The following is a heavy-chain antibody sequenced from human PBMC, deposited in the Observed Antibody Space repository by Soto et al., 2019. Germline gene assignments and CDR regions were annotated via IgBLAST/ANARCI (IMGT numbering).Heavy chain of an antibody. CDR2: IRSKANSYAT. Sequence: DVQLVESGGGLVQPGGSLKLSCAASGFTFSGSAMHWVRQASGKGLEWVGRIRSKANSYATVYAASVKGRFTISRDDSKNTAYLQMNSLKTEDTAVYYCIGGYDFSVDYWGQGTLVTVSS. CDR3: IGGYDFSVDY. J-gene: IGHJ4*02. CDR1: GFTFSGSA. D-gene: IGHD5-12*01. V-gene: IGHV3-73*01.